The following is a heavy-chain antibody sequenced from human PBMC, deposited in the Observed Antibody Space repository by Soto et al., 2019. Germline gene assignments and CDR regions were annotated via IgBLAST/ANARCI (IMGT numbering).Heavy chain of an antibody. V-gene: IGHV3-72*01. J-gene: IGHJ4*02. CDR2: SKNKANSYSA. CDR3: AREPRGLPPMDY. CDR1: GFTFSDHY. Sequence: EVQLVESGGGLVQPGGSLRLSCEVSGFTFSDHYMDWVRQAPGKGLEWVGRSKNKANSYSADYAASVKGRFTISRDESKNSLYLQMNGLNIEDTAVYYCAREPRGLPPMDYWGQGSLVTVSS.